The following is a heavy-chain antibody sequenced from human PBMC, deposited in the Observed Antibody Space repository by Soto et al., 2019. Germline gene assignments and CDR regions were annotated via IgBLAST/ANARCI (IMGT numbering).Heavy chain of an antibody. D-gene: IGHD2-2*01. V-gene: IGHV3-23*01. CDR2: ISGSGDST. CDR1: GFTFSSYA. J-gene: IGHJ6*03. CDR3: AKDSTYYYYMDV. Sequence: HPGGSLRLSCAASGFTFSSYAMSWVRQAPGKGLEWVSGISGSGDSTYYADSVKGRFTFSGDNSKNTLYLQMNSLRAEDTAVYYCAKDSTYYYYMDVWGKGTTVTVSS.